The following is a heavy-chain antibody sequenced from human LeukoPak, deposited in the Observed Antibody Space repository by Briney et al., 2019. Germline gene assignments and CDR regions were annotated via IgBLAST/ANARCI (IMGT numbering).Heavy chain of an antibody. CDR3: ARTVGDGYNTPDWFDP. Sequence: GASVKVSCKASGYTFTSYGISWVRQAPGQGLEWMGWISAYNGNTNYAQKLQGRVTMTTDTSTSTAYMELRSLRSDDTAVYYCARTVGDGYNTPDWFDPWGQGTLVTVSS. J-gene: IGHJ5*02. CDR2: ISAYNGNT. D-gene: IGHD5-24*01. CDR1: GYTFTSYG. V-gene: IGHV1-18*01.